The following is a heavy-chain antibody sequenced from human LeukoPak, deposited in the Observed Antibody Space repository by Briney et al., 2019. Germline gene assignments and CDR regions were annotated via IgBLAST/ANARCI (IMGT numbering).Heavy chain of an antibody. CDR3: ARGGKATVVTM. V-gene: IGHV4-4*07. CDR1: GGSINSYY. D-gene: IGHD4-23*01. J-gene: IGHJ4*02. Sequence: SETLSLTCTVSGGSINSYYWSWIRQPAGKGLAWIGRIYSSGTTNYNPSLKSRVSMSVDTSKNQFSLKLTSVTAADTAVYYCARGGKATVVTMWGQGILVTVSS. CDR2: IYSSGTT.